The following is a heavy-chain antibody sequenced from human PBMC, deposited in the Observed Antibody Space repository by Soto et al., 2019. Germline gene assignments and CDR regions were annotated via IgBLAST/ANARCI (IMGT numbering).Heavy chain of an antibody. V-gene: IGHV1-2*04. Sequence: QVPLVQSGAEVKKPGASVRVSCKASGYSFTDYHIHWVRQAPGQGLEWLGRINPKSGGTSTAQKFQGWVTMTRDRSISTGYMELTRLRADDTAVYFCARGHSTECSNVLCSFLYNHEMYVWGQGATVTVSS. J-gene: IGHJ6*02. CDR3: ARGHSTECSNVLCSFLYNHEMYV. CDR2: INPKSGGT. CDR1: GYSFTDYH. D-gene: IGHD2-8*01.